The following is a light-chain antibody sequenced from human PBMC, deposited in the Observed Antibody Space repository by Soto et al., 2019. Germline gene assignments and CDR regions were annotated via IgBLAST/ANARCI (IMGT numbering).Light chain of an antibody. J-gene: IGKJ4*01. CDR1: QNIDSY. Sequence: IQMTQSPSSLSASVGDRVTITCRASQNIDSYLNWYQQRPGKAPKLLIYAASTLQSGVPSRFSGSGSGTDFTLTISCLQSEDFATYYCQQYYSYPLTFGGGTKVDIK. V-gene: IGKV1-8*01. CDR2: AAS. CDR3: QQYYSYPLT.